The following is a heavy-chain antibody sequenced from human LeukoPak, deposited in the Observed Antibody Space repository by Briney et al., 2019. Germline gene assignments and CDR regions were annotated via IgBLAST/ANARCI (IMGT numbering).Heavy chain of an antibody. CDR2: ISGSGGST. D-gene: IGHD1-26*01. CDR3: AKGGGSTIYYFYYYMDV. CDR1: GFTFSSYA. J-gene: IGHJ6*03. V-gene: IGHV3-23*01. Sequence: GGSLRLSCAASGFTFSSYAMSWVRQAPGKGLEWVSAISGSGGSTYYADSVKGRVTISRDNSKNTLYLQMHSLRAEDTAIYYCAKGGGSTIYYFYYYMDVWGKGTTVTVSS.